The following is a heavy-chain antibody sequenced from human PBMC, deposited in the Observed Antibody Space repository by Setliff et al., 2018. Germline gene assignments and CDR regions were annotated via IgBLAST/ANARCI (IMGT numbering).Heavy chain of an antibody. D-gene: IGHD2-21*02. CDR3: ARDRAIVVVTATGTLNY. Sequence: ASVKVSCKSSGYTFTSYYMHWVRQAPGQGLEWMGIINPSGGSTSYAQKFQGRVSMTRDTSTSTVYMELSSLRSEDTAVYYCARDRAIVVVTATGTLNYWGQGTLVTVSS. CDR2: INPSGGST. V-gene: IGHV1-46*01. CDR1: GYTFTSYY. J-gene: IGHJ4*02.